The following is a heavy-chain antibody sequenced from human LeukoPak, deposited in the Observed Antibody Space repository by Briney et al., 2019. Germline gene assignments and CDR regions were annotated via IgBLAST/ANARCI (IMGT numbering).Heavy chain of an antibody. V-gene: IGHV3-30*03. J-gene: IGHJ4*02. CDR3: ARAHGYSDGSGSYYSADLDY. CDR1: GFTFSSYG. Sequence: GSLRLSCAASGFTFSSYGMHWVRQAPGKGLEWVAVISYDGSNKYYADSVKGRFTTSRDNSKNTLYLQMNSLRAEDTAVYYCARAHGYSDGSGSYYSADLDYWGQGTLVTVSS. CDR2: ISYDGSNK. D-gene: IGHD3-10*01.